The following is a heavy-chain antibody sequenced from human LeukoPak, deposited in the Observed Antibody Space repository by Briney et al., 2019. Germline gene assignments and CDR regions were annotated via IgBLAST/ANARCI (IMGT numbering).Heavy chain of an antibody. CDR3: ARDVGGYPFFMDV. CDR2: ISTSGST. J-gene: IGHJ6*03. V-gene: IGHV3-11*01. CDR1: GFTFSDHY. Sequence: GGSLRLSCAASGFTFSDHYFNWIRQSPGKGLEWLAYISTSGSTHYADSVIGRFTVSRDNAENSLFLQMNSLRAEDTAVYYCARDVGGYPFFMDVWGKGTTVIVSS. D-gene: IGHD2-15*01.